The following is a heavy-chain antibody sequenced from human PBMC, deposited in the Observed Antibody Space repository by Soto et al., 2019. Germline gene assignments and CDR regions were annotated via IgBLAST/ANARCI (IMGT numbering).Heavy chain of an antibody. J-gene: IGHJ5*02. Sequence: EASVKVSCKASGYRFTHYVIHWVRQAPGQRLEWMGWIGAGDGNTNYAQKLQGRVTMTTDTSTSTAYMELRSLRSDDTAVYYCARVQWLVGGWFDPWGQGTLVTVSS. CDR3: ARVQWLVGGWFDP. V-gene: IGHV1-18*01. D-gene: IGHD6-19*01. CDR2: IGAGDGNT. CDR1: GYRFTHYV.